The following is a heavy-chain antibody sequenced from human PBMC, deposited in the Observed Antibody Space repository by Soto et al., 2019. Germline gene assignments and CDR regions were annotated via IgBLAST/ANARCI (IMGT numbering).Heavy chain of an antibody. D-gene: IGHD1-7*01. CDR1: GGTFSRYA. V-gene: IGHV1-69*13. Sequence: ASVKVSFKASGGTFSRYAISWVRQAPGQGLEWMGGIIPIFGTANYAQKFQGRVTITADESTSTAYMELSSLRSEDTAVYYCARDFGNFDAFDIWGQGTMVTVSS. CDR3: ARDFGNFDAFDI. CDR2: IIPIFGTA. J-gene: IGHJ3*02.